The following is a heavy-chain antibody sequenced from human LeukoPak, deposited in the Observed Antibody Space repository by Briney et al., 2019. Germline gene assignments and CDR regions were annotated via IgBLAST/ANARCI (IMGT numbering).Heavy chain of an antibody. CDR3: ARTDDSSGSDAFDI. V-gene: IGHV3-33*03. D-gene: IGHD3-22*01. Sequence: PGGSLRLSCAASGFTFSSYGMHWVRQAPGKGLEWVARLVYDARSDYANSVKGRFSISRDDSKNSLYLQMNSLRAEDTAVYYCARTDDSSGSDAFDIWGQGTMVTVSS. CDR1: GFTFSSYG. J-gene: IGHJ3*02. CDR2: LVYDARS.